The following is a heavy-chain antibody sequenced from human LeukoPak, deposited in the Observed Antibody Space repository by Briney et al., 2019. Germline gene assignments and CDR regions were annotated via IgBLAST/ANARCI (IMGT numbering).Heavy chain of an antibody. V-gene: IGHV3-21*01. J-gene: IGHJ4*02. CDR2: ISSSSSYI. CDR1: GFTVSSNY. CDR3: ARDLYYYDSSGLPVDY. Sequence: GGSLRLSCAASGFTVSSNYMSWVRQAPGKGLEWVSSISSSSSYIYYADSVKGRFTISRDNAKNSLYLRMNSLRAEDTAVYYCARDLYYYDSSGLPVDYWGQGTLVTVSS. D-gene: IGHD3-22*01.